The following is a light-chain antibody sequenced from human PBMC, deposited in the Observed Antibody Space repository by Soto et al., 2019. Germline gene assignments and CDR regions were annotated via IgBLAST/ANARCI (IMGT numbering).Light chain of an antibody. CDR1: GGDIGRYDF. J-gene: IGLJ2*01. CDR3: SAYAGGNIVL. CDR2: EVD. V-gene: IGLV2-8*01. Sequence: QSAVTQPPSASGSPGQSVTISCSGTGGDIGRYDFVSWYQQYPGKVPKLLIYEVDKRPSGVPDRFSGSKSGDRASLTVSGLRPEDEADYHCSAYAGGNIVLFGGGTKLTVL.